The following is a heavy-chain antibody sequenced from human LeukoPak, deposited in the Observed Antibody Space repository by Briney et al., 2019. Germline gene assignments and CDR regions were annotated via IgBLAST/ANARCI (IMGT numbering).Heavy chain of an antibody. CDR2: ISAYNGNT. D-gene: IGHD5-12*01. V-gene: IGHV1-18*01. Sequence: ASVKVSCKASGYTFTSYGISWVRQAPGQGLEWMGWISAYNGNTNYAQKLQGRVTMTTDTSTSTAYMELRSLRSDDTAVYYCASRVGLGSGYDLGAFDIWGQGTMVTVSS. J-gene: IGHJ3*02. CDR3: ASRVGLGSGYDLGAFDI. CDR1: GYTFTSYG.